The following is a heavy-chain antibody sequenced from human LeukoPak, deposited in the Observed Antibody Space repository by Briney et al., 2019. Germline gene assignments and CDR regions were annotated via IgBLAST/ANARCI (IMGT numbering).Heavy chain of an antibody. V-gene: IGHV1-18*01. CDR2: ISAYNGNT. J-gene: IGHJ4*02. CDR3: ARVSFGYSYGSYYFDY. Sequence: ASVKASCKASGHTFTSYGISWVRQAPGQGLEWMGWISAYNGNTNYAQKLQGRVTMTTDTSTSTAYMELRSLRSDDTAVYYCARVSFGYSYGSYYFDYWGQGTLVTVSS. CDR1: GHTFTSYG. D-gene: IGHD5-18*01.